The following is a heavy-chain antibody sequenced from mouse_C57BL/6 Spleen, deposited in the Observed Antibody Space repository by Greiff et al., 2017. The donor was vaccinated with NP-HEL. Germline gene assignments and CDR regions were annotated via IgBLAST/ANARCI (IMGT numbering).Heavy chain of an antibody. CDR2: INPRSGCT. CDR1: GYAFTSYW. Sequence: QVQLKESGAELAKPGASVKLSCKASGYAFTSYWIHWVKQRPGPGLEWIGYINPRSGCTKYNQKFKAKATLTADKSSSTAYMQLSSLTYEDSAVYYCARPMCSYDGIAYWGQGTPVTVSS. CDR3: ARPMCSYDGIAY. V-gene: IGHV1-7*01. D-gene: IGHD1-1*01. J-gene: IGHJ4*01.